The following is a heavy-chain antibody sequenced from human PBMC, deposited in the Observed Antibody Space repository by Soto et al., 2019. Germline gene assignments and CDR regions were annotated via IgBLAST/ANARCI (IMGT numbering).Heavy chain of an antibody. D-gene: IGHD5-18*01. CDR2: IYYSGST. Sequence: SETLSLTCTVSGGSISSYYWSWIRQPPGKGLEWIGYIYYSGSTNYNPSLKSRVTISVDTSKNQFSLKLSSVTAADTAVYYCAREQLWLHYFDYRGQGTLVTVSS. CDR1: GGSISSYY. V-gene: IGHV4-59*01. CDR3: AREQLWLHYFDY. J-gene: IGHJ4*02.